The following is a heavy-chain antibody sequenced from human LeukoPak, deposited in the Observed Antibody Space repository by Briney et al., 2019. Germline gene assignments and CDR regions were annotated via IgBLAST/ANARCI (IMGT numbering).Heavy chain of an antibody. CDR3: ARANKLGTTWNFGYFDY. D-gene: IGHD7-27*01. J-gene: IGHJ4*02. V-gene: IGHV3-33*01. CDR1: GFTFSSYG. Sequence: GGSLRLSCAASGFTFSSYGMHWVRQAPGKGLEWVAVIWYDGSNKYYADSVKGRFTISRDNSKNTLYLQMNSLRAEDTAVYYCARANKLGTTWNFGYFDYWGQGTLVTVSS. CDR2: IWYDGSNK.